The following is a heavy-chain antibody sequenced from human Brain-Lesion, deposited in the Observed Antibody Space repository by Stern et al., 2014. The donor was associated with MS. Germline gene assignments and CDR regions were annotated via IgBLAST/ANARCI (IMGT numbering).Heavy chain of an antibody. V-gene: IGHV3-7*01. CDR3: ARDCGVGYCDGVRGYHYYYGMDV. Sequence: EVQLVESGGGLVQPGGSLRLSCAGSGFTFSSYWMSWVRQAPGKGLEWVANIKQDGSEEYYVDSVKGRFTISRDNGKNVLHLQMNSLRAEDTAVYYCARDCGVGYCDGVRGYHYYYGMDVWGQGTTVTVSS. J-gene: IGHJ6*02. CDR1: GFTFSSYW. D-gene: IGHD2-15*01. CDR2: IKQDGSEE.